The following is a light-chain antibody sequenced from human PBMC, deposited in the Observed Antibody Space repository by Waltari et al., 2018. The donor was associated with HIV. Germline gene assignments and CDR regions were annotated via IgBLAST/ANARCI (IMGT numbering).Light chain of an antibody. CDR1: KLGTKY. CDR2: QDD. Sequence: SYELTQPPSVSVSPGQTASITCSGDKLGTKYAFWYQQKAGQSPVLVIYQDDKRPSGIPERFSGSNSGNTATLTISGTQAMDEADYYLQTWDNRTARVFGPGTKVTVL. J-gene: IGLJ1*01. V-gene: IGLV3-1*01. CDR3: QTWDNRTARV.